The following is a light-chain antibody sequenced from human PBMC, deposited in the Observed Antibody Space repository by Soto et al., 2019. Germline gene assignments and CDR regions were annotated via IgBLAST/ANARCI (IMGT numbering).Light chain of an antibody. CDR2: GAS. CDR3: QEYNTWPWT. J-gene: IGKJ1*01. V-gene: IGKV3-15*01. Sequence: ETVMTQSPATLAGSPGESATLSCGASQSLNRNLAWYQQKLGKAPRVLIYGASTRATGIPARFSGSGSGTEFTLTISSLQSEDFAVYYCQEYNTWPWTFGQGTKVDI. CDR1: QSLNRN.